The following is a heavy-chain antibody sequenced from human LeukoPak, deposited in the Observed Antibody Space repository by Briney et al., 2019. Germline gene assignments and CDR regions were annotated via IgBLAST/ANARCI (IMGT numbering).Heavy chain of an antibody. D-gene: IGHD3-3*01. Sequence: GGSLRLSCAASGFTFSSYAMHWVRQAPGKGLEWVAVISYDGSNKYYADSVKGRFTISRDNSKNTLYLQMNSLRAKDTAVYYCARDLDGYDFWSGYVFDYWGQGTLVTVSS. CDR1: GFTFSSYA. CDR2: ISYDGSNK. J-gene: IGHJ4*02. V-gene: IGHV3-30-3*01. CDR3: ARDLDGYDFWSGYVFDY.